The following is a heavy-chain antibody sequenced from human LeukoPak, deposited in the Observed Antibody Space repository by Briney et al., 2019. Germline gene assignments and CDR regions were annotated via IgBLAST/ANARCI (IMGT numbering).Heavy chain of an antibody. CDR3: AKYYYDSSGYYITPPARAPDY. D-gene: IGHD3-22*01. V-gene: IGHV3-23*01. CDR2: IFPSGGEI. J-gene: IGHJ4*02. CDR1: GFTFSTFA. Sequence: GGSLRLSCAASGFTFSTFAMIWVRQSPGKGLEWVSSIFPSGGEIHYADSVRGRFTISRDNSKSTLSLQMNSLRVEDTAIYYCAKYYYDSSGYYITPPARAPDYWGQGTLVTVSS.